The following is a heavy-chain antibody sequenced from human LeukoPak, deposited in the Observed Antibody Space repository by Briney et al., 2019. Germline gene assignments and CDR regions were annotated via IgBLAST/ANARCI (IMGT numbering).Heavy chain of an antibody. V-gene: IGHV1-46*01. CDR3: ARGEQLDGY. J-gene: IGHJ1*01. D-gene: IGHD6-6*01. Sequence: ASVKVSCKASGYTFTSYYMHWVRQAPGQGLEWMGMINPSSGRKSYAQKFQGRVTMTRDRYTSTVYMELSSLRSEERDGYYCARGEQLDGYWGQGTLVTVSS. CDR1: GYTFTSYY. CDR2: INPSSGRK.